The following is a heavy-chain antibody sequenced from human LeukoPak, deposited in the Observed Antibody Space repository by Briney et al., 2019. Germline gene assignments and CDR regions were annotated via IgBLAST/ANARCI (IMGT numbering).Heavy chain of an antibody. Sequence: ASETLSLTCTVSGGSISSYYWSWIRQPPGKGLEWIGYIYYSGSTNYNPSLKSRVTISVDTSKNQFSLKLSSVTAADTAVYYCASGRGLRRYWYFDLWGRGTLVTVSS. J-gene: IGHJ2*01. D-gene: IGHD3-10*01. CDR2: IYYSGST. V-gene: IGHV4-59*01. CDR1: GGSISSYY. CDR3: ASGRGLRRYWYFDL.